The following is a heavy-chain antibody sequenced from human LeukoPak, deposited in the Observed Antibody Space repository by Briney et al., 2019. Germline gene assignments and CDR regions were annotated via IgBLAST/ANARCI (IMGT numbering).Heavy chain of an antibody. Sequence: ASVKVSCKASGYTFTGYYMHWVRQAPGQGLEWMGWISAYNGNTNYAQKLQGRVTMTTDTSTSTAYMELRSLRSDDTAVYYCARDPSPDYWGQGTLVTVSS. CDR1: GYTFTGYY. V-gene: IGHV1-18*04. CDR2: ISAYNGNT. CDR3: ARDPSPDY. J-gene: IGHJ4*02.